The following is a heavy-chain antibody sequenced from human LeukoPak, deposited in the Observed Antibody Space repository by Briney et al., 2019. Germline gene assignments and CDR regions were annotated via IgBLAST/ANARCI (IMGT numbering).Heavy chain of an antibody. J-gene: IGHJ4*02. V-gene: IGHV3-33*03. CDR2: IWYDGSNK. CDR3: AWDLRLLAS. Sequence: TGGSLRLSCAASGFTFSSYGMHWVRQCPGKGLEWVAVIWYDGSNKHYADSVKGRFTISRDNAKNSLSLQMNSLRAADTAIYYCAWDLRLLASWGQGILVTVSS. CDR1: GFTFSSYG. D-gene: IGHD1-26*01.